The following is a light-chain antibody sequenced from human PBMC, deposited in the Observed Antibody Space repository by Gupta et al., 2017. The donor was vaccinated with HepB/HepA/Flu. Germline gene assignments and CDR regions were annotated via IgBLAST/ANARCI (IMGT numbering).Light chain of an antibody. J-gene: IGKJ1*01. CDR1: QSVSRSQ. Sequence: EIVMTQSPGALSLFAGERATLPCRASQSVSRSQLAWYQQKPGQAPKLLIYGASRRATGVSDRFSGSGSGTDFTLTISRLEPEDFAVFYCHQDGTSPWTFGQGTRVEVK. CDR3: HQDGTSPWT. V-gene: IGKV3-20*01. CDR2: GAS.